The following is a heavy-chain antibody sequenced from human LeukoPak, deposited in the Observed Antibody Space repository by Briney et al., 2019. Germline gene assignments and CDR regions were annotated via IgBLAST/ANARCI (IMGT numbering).Heavy chain of an antibody. CDR3: ARGVGYFDWLLWGFDY. D-gene: IGHD3-9*01. V-gene: IGHV4-59*01. CDR2: IYYSGST. CDR1: GGSISSYY. J-gene: IGHJ4*02. Sequence: SETLSLTCTVSGGSISSYYWSWIRQPPGKGLEWIGYIYYSGSTNYNPSLKSRVTISVDTSKNQFSLKLSSVTAADTAVYYCARGVGYFDWLLWGFDYWGQGTLVTVSS.